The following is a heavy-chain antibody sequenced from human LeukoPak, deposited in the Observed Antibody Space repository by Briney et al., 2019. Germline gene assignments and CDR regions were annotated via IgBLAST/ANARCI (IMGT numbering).Heavy chain of an antibody. J-gene: IGHJ4*02. CDR2: ISSSSSTI. V-gene: IGHV3-48*01. Sequence: PGGSLRLPCAASGFTFSSYSMNWVRQAPGKGLEWVSYISSSSSTIYYADSVKGRFTISRDNAKNSLYLQMNSLRAEDTAVYYCARDLRYSSGWYLDYWGQGTPVTVSS. CDR1: GFTFSSYS. CDR3: ARDLRYSSGWYLDY. D-gene: IGHD6-19*01.